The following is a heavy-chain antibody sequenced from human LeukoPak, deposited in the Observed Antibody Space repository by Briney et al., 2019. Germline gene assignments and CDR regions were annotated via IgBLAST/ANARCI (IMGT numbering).Heavy chain of an antibody. Sequence: PSETLSLTCAVSGYSISSGYYWGWIRQPTGKGLEWIGSIYHSGSTYYNPSLKSRVTISVDTSKNQFSLKLSSVTAADTAVYYCARQGYCSSTSCSKGGGSYFDYWGQGTLVTVSS. CDR3: ARQGYCSSTSCSKGGGSYFDY. V-gene: IGHV4-38-2*01. CDR2: IYHSGST. J-gene: IGHJ4*02. CDR1: GYSISSGYY. D-gene: IGHD2-2*01.